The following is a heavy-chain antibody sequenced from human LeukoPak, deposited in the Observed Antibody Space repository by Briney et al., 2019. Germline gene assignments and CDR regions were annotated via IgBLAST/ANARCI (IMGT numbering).Heavy chain of an antibody. J-gene: IGHJ5*02. CDR2: IRSKGNNYAT. D-gene: IGHD6-19*01. V-gene: IGHV3-73*01. CDR3: TTRLGFSAWPFDP. Sequence: GGSLRLSCAASGFTFSNFGMHWVRQASGKGLEWVGRIRSKGNNYATTYAASVQGRFTISRDDSKNTAYLQMNSLKTEDTAVYYCTTRLGFSAWPFDPWGRGTLVTVSS. CDR1: GFTFSNFG.